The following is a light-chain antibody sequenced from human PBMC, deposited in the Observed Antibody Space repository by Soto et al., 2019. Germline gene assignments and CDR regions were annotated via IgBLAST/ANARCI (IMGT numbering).Light chain of an antibody. J-gene: IGKJ1*01. CDR3: HQRQSWPRT. Sequence: EIVLTQSPGTLSLSPGERATLSCRASQSLSINSLAWYQQKPGQAPRLLIYGASSRATGIPDRFSASGSGTDFTLTISDVQPEDFALYYCHQRQSWPRTFGQGTKVDIK. CDR1: QSLSINS. CDR2: GAS. V-gene: IGKV3-20*01.